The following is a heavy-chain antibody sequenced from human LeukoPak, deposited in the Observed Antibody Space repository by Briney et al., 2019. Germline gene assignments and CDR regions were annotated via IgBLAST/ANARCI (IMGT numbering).Heavy chain of an antibody. J-gene: IGHJ4*02. CDR3: ARDQLLSSSWYDY. CDR2: ISGSGGST. V-gene: IGHV3-23*01. D-gene: IGHD6-13*01. Sequence: GGSLRLSCAAFGFTFSSYAMSWVRQAPGKGLEWVSAISGSGGSTYYADSVKGRFTISRDNSKNTLYLQMNSLRAEDTAVYYCARDQLLSSSWYDYWGQGTLVTVSS. CDR1: GFTFSSYA.